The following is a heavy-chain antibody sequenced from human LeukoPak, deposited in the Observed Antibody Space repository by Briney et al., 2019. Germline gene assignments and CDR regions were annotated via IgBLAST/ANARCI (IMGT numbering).Heavy chain of an antibody. D-gene: IGHD6-19*01. V-gene: IGHV3-23*01. Sequence: PGASLRLSCAASGFTFSSYAMSWVRQAPGKGLEWVSAISGSGGSTYYADSVKGRFTISRDNSKNTLYLQMNSLRAEDTAVYYCAKVYSSGWFTLYYFDYWGQGNLVTVSS. J-gene: IGHJ4*02. CDR2: ISGSGGST. CDR1: GFTFSSYA. CDR3: AKVYSSGWFTLYYFDY.